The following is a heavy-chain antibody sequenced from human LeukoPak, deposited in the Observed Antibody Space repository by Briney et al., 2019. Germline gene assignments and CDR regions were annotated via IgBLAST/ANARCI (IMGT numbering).Heavy chain of an antibody. Sequence: QSGGSLRLSCAASGFTFSSYAMSWVRQAPGKGLEWVSAISGSGGSTYYADSVKGRFTISRDNAKNSLYLQMNSLRAEDTAAYYCARDQSYDSSGYYFDYWGQGTLVTVSS. D-gene: IGHD3-22*01. CDR1: GFTFSSYA. CDR2: ISGSGGST. CDR3: ARDQSYDSSGYYFDY. J-gene: IGHJ4*02. V-gene: IGHV3-23*01.